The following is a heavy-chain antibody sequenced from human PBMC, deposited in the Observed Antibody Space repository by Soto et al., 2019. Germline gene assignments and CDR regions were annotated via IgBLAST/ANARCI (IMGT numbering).Heavy chain of an antibody. J-gene: IGHJ4*02. D-gene: IGHD5-18*01. CDR2: IKSKTDGGTT. CDR1: GFTFSDAW. CDR3: TTDRGRRAGYAQDY. V-gene: IGHV3-15*01. Sequence: EVQLVESGGGLVKPGGSLRLSCAASGFTFSDAWMSWVRQAPGKGLEWVGRIKSKTDGGTTDYAAPVKGRFTISRDDSKDTVYLQMNSLKTDDTAVYYCTTDRGRRAGYAQDYWGQGTLVTVSS.